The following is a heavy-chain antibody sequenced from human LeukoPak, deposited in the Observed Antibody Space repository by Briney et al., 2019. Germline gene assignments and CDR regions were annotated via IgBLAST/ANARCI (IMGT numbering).Heavy chain of an antibody. CDR1: GFSFSTYA. CDR2: ISDSGGST. V-gene: IGHV3-23*01. J-gene: IGHJ4*02. CDR3: ATYRQVLLPFES. D-gene: IGHD2-8*02. Sequence: GGSLRLSCAASGFSFSTYAMSWVRQAPGKGLEWVSGISDSGGSTYYADSVKGRFTISRDNSKSTLSLQMNSLRAEDTAIYYCATYRQVLLPFESWGQGTLVTVSS.